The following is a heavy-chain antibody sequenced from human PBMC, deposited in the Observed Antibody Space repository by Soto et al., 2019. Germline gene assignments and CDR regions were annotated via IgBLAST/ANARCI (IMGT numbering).Heavy chain of an antibody. J-gene: IGHJ4*02. CDR2: ISASGDGT. CDR3: AKLAYSSTDY. Sequence: PGGSLRLSCAASGFTFSNFAMIWVRQAPGKGLEWVSGISASGDGTHYADSVKGRFTISRDNSKNTLNLQMNNVRAEDTAVYYCAKLAYSSTDYWGQGTLVTVSS. CDR1: GFTFSNFA. V-gene: IGHV3-23*01. D-gene: IGHD6-13*01.